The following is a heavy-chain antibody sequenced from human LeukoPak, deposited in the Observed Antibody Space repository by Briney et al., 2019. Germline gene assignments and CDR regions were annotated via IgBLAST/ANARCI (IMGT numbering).Heavy chain of an antibody. D-gene: IGHD2-8*01. CDR2: ISWDGGST. V-gene: IGHV3-43*01. J-gene: IGHJ6*02. Sequence: PGGSLRLSCAASGFTFDDYTMHWVRQAPGKGLEWVSLISWDGGSTYYADSVKGRFTISRDNSKNSLYLQMNSLRTEDTALYYCAKDTCRYGVCYTNYYYGMDVWGQGTTVTVSS. CDR1: GFTFDDYT. CDR3: AKDTCRYGVCYTNYYYGMDV.